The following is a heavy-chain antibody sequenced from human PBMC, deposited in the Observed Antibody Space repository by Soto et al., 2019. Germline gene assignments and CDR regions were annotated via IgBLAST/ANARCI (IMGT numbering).Heavy chain of an antibody. CDR3: XXXXXWGLDV. Sequence: EVQLVESGGGLVQPGGSLRLSCAASGFTFSLYSMSWVRQAPGKGLEWVSYISRSSTGIHYADSVKGRFTISRDDATNSXXXXXXXXXXXXXXXXXXXXXXXWGLDVWGQGTTVSIXS. V-gene: IGHV3-48*01. CDR1: GFTFSLYS. CDR2: ISRSSTGI. J-gene: IGHJ6*02.